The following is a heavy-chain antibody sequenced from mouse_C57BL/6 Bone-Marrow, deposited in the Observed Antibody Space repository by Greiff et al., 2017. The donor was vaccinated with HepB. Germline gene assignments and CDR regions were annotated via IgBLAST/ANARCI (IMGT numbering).Heavy chain of an antibody. CDR3: GRGDY. V-gene: IGHV5-17*02. CDR1: GFTFSHFG. Sequence: EVKLVESGGGLVQPGGSRKLSCAASGFTFSHFGMHWVRQAPDKGLEWVAFISNGGNTLYYADTLKGRFTISRDNPRNTLFLQMTSLRSEDTAIYYCGRGDYWGQGTTLTVSS. J-gene: IGHJ2*01. CDR2: ISNGGNTL.